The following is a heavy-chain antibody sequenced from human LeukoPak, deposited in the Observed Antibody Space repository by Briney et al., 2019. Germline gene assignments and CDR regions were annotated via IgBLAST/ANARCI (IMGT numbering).Heavy chain of an antibody. D-gene: IGHD6-19*01. CDR1: GFTFDDYA. J-gene: IGHJ4*02. CDR2: ISWNSGSI. Sequence: GGSLRLSCAASGFTFDDYAMHWVRQAPGKGLEWVSGISWNSGSIGYADSVKGRFTISRDNAKNSLYLQMNSLRAEDTALYYCAKVGDPSGWYYFDYWGQGTLVTVSS. CDR3: AKVGDPSGWYYFDY. V-gene: IGHV3-9*01.